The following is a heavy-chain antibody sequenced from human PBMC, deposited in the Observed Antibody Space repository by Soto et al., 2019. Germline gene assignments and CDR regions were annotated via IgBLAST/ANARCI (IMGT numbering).Heavy chain of an antibody. CDR3: VRDIHLWFLDH. Sequence: GGSLRLSCAASGFTFSNYWMHWVRQAPGKGLVWVSRIRYDGSASTYADSVKGRFAISRDNAKNTLYLQMNSLRAEDTAVYYCVRDIHLWFLDHWGHGILVTGPS. CDR1: GFTFSNYW. D-gene: IGHD5-18*01. V-gene: IGHV3-74*01. CDR2: IRYDGSAS. J-gene: IGHJ4*01.